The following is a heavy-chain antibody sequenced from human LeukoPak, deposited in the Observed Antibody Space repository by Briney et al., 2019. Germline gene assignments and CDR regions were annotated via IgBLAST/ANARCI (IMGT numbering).Heavy chain of an antibody. CDR2: ISSSSSTI. V-gene: IGHV3-48*04. CDR1: GFTFSSYA. CDR3: AKEEGAAGTNN. J-gene: IGHJ4*02. D-gene: IGHD6-13*01. Sequence: PGGSLRLSCAASGFTFSSYAMSWVRQAPGRGLEWVSYISSSSSTIYYADSVKGRFTISRDNAKNSLYLQMNSLRAEDTAVYYCAKEEGAAGTNNWGQGTLVTVSS.